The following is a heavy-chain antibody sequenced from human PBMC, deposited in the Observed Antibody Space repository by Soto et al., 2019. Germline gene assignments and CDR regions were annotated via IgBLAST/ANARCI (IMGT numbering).Heavy chain of an antibody. D-gene: IGHD3-3*01. CDR2: IKQDGSEK. V-gene: IGHV3-7*01. J-gene: IGHJ2*01. CDR1: GFTFSSYW. Sequence: GGSLRLSCAASGFTFSSYWMSWVRQAPGKGLEWVANIKQDGSEKYYVDSVKGRFTISRDNAKNSLYLQMNSLRAEDTAVYYCARIAQYYDFWSGYYLWYFDLWGRGTLVTVSS. CDR3: ARIAQYYDFWSGYYLWYFDL.